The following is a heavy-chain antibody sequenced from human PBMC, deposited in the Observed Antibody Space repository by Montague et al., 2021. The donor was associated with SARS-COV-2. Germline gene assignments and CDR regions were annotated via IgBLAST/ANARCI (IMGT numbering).Heavy chain of an antibody. CDR1: GGSISSGSYY. CDR3: ASGIAATYSYYMDV. Sequence: TLSLTCTVSGGSISSGSYYWSWIRQPAGKGLEWIGRIYTSGSTNYNPSLKSRVTISVDTSKNQFSLKLSSVTAADTAVYYCASGIAATYSYYMDVWGKGTTVTVSS. D-gene: IGHD6-13*01. J-gene: IGHJ6*03. CDR2: IYTSGST. V-gene: IGHV4-61*02.